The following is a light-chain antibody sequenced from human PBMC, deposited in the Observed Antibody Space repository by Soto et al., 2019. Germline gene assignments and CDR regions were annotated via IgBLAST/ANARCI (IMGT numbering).Light chain of an antibody. CDR2: SNN. V-gene: IGLV1-44*01. Sequence: QSVLTQPPSASGTPGQRVTISCSGSSSNIGSNPVNWYQQLPGTAPKLLIYSNNERPSGVPDRFSGSKSGTSASLAISGLQSEDEADFYCAAWDYSLNAYVIGTGTKVTVL. J-gene: IGLJ1*01. CDR1: SSNIGSNP. CDR3: AAWDYSLNAYV.